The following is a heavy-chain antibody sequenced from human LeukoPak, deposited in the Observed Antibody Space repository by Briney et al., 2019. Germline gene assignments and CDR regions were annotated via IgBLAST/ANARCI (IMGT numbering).Heavy chain of an antibody. CDR1: GFTFRSYS. J-gene: IGHJ3*02. CDR2: ISSSSSYI. Sequence: GGSLRLSCAASGFTFRSYSMNWVRQAPGKGLEWVSSISSSSSYIYYADSVKGRFTISRDNAKNSLYLQMNSLRAEDTAVYYCARKVRDALDIWGQGTMVTVSS. V-gene: IGHV3-21*01. CDR3: ARKVRDALDI. D-gene: IGHD3-10*01.